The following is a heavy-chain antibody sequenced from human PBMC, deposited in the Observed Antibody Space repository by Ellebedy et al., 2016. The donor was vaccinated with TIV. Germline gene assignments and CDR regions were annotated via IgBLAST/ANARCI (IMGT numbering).Heavy chain of an antibody. CDR2: IWYDGTKK. CDR3: AGGISVAGTSLGF. D-gene: IGHD6-19*01. Sequence: GESLKISCAASGSTFSIYGMQWVRQAPGKGLEWVALIWYDGTKKFYAESVKGRFTISRDNSKNTLYLQMNSLRAEDTAVYYCAGGISVAGTSLGFWGQGTLVTVSS. V-gene: IGHV3-33*01. CDR1: GSTFSIYG. J-gene: IGHJ4*02.